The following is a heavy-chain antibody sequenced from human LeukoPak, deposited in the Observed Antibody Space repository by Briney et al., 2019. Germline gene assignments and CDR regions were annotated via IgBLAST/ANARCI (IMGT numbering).Heavy chain of an antibody. J-gene: IGHJ6*04. CDR2: INPNSGGT. V-gene: IGHV1-2*04. Sequence: ASVKVSCKASGYTFTRYYMHWVRQAPGQGLEWMGWINPNSGGTNYAQKFQGWVTMTRDTFISTAYMELSRLRSDDTAVYYCAREGLSGGNKYYYYGMDVWGKGTTVTVSS. CDR1: GYTFTRYY. CDR3: AREGLSGGNKYYYYGMDV. D-gene: IGHD2-15*01.